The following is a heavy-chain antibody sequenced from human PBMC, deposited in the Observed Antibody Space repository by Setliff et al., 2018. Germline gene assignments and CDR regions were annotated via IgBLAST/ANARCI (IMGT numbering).Heavy chain of an antibody. CDR2: MYNSGST. Sequence: SETLSLTCTVSGGSISHHYWSWIRQPPGKGLEWVGYMYNSGSTNYNPSLESRVTISVDTSRNQVSLKLSSVTAADTAVYYCARDRQYCSSTSCYTSYFYYYAMDIWGQGTTVTVSS. J-gene: IGHJ6*02. V-gene: IGHV4-59*11. CDR3: ARDRQYCSSTSCYTSYFYYYAMDI. CDR1: GGSISHHY. D-gene: IGHD2-2*02.